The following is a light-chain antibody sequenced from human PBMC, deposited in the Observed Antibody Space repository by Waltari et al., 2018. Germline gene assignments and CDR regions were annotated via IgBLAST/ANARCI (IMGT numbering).Light chain of an antibody. CDR3: QQYYSTPS. Sequence: DIQMTQSPSAMSASVGDRVTITCRASQAISNYLAWFQQKPGQAPKRLIYAASNSQPGVPSRFSGSGSGTEFTLTISSLQAEDVAVYYCQQYYSTPSFGQGTRLEIK. CDR1: QAISNY. J-gene: IGKJ5*01. CDR2: AAS. V-gene: IGKV1-17*03.